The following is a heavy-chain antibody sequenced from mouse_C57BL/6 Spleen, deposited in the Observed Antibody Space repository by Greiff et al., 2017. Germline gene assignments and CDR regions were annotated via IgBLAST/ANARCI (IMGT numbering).Heavy chain of an antibody. J-gene: IGHJ2*01. CDR2: IDPSDSYT. Sequence: QVQLQQPGAELVKPGASVKLSCRASGYTFTSYWLQWVKQRPGQGLEWIGEIDPSDSYTNYNQKFKGKATLTVDTSSSTAYMQLSSLTSEDSAVYYCARLGDYDQYHFDYWGQGTTLTVSS. CDR1: GYTFTSYW. CDR3: ARLGDYDQYHFDY. D-gene: IGHD2-4*01. V-gene: IGHV1-50*01.